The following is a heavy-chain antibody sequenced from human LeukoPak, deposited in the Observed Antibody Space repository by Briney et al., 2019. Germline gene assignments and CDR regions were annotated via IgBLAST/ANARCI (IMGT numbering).Heavy chain of an antibody. CDR2: IRSKANSYAT. J-gene: IGHJ5*02. CDR1: GFTFSGSA. Sequence: PGGSLRLSCAASGFTFSGSAMHWVRQASGKGLEWVGRIRSKANSYATAYAASVKGRFTISRDDSKNTAYLQMNSLRAEDTAVYYCAKGPYSSGWYNWFDPWGQGTLVTVSS. CDR3: AKGPYSSGWYNWFDP. V-gene: IGHV3-73*01. D-gene: IGHD6-19*01.